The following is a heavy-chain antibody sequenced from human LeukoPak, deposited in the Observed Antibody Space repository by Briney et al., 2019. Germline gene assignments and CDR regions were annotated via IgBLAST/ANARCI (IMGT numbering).Heavy chain of an antibody. Sequence: SETLSLTCTVSGGSISSYYWSWIRQPPGKGLEWIGYIYYSGSTNYNPSLKSRVTISVDTSKNQFSLKLSSVTAADTAVYYCAKGLSFGVVIMGSDYWGQGTLVTVSS. CDR2: IYYSGST. V-gene: IGHV4-59*08. CDR1: GGSISSYY. CDR3: AKGLSFGVVIMGSDY. J-gene: IGHJ4*02. D-gene: IGHD3-3*01.